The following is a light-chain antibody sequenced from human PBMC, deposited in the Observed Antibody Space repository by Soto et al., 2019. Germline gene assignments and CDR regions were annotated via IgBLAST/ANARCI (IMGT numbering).Light chain of an antibody. V-gene: IGLV2-14*01. CDR3: RSYTSNSTYV. CDR1: SSDVGRYNY. J-gene: IGLJ1*01. CDR2: DVS. Sequence: QSALTQPASVSGSPGQSITISCTGTSSDVGRYNYVSWYQQHPGKAPKVMIYDVSNRPSGVSNRFSGSKSGNTASLTISGLQAEDEADYYCRSYTSNSTYVFGAGTKLTVL.